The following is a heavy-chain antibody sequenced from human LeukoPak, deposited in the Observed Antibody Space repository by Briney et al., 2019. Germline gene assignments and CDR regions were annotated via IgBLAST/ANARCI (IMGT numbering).Heavy chain of an antibody. CDR3: ARVESDSSGLFAFDI. D-gene: IGHD3-22*01. V-gene: IGHV4-61*08. J-gene: IGHJ3*02. CDR1: GGSISSGDYY. CDR2: IYYSGST. Sequence: TSETLSLTCTVSGGSISSGDYYWSWIRQPPGKGLEWIGYIYYSGSTNYNPSLKSRVTISVDTSKNQFSLKLSSVTAADTAVYYCARVESDSSGLFAFDIWGQGTMVTVSS.